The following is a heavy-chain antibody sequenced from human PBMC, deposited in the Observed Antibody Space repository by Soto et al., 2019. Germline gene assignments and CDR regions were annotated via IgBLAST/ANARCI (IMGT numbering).Heavy chain of an antibody. CDR3: ARLNSGSYPREPYYFDY. V-gene: IGHV4-59*01. CDR2: IYYSGST. J-gene: IGHJ4*02. CDR1: GGSISSYY. D-gene: IGHD3-10*01. Sequence: KTSETLSLTCTVSGGSISSYYWSWIRQPPGKGLEWIGYIYYSGSTNYNPSLKSRVTISVDTSKNQFSLKLSSVTAADTAVYYCARLNSGSYPREPYYFDYWGQGTLVTVSS.